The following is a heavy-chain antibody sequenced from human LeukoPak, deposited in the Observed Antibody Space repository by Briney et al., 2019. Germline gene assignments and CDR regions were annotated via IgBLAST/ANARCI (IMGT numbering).Heavy chain of an antibody. CDR3: ARKAVLLGYFDY. D-gene: IGHD3-10*01. V-gene: IGHV1-18*01. CDR2: ISAYNGDT. CDR1: GFTFTSYD. Sequence: ASVKVSCKASGFTFTSYDITWVRQAPGQGLEWMGWISAYNGDTYYAQKLQGRVTMTTDTSTSTAYMELRSLTSDDTAVYHCARKAVLLGYFDYWGQGTLVTVSS. J-gene: IGHJ4*02.